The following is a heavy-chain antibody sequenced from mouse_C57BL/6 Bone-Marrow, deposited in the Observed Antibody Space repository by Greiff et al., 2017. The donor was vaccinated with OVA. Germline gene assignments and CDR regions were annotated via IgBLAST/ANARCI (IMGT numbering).Heavy chain of an antibody. J-gene: IGHJ4*01. CDR3: TRDGYYAMDY. Sequence: EVKLVESGEGLVKPGGSLKLSCAASGFTFSSYAMSWVRQTPEKRLEWVAYISSGGDYSYYADTVKGRFTISRDNARNTLYLQMSRLTSEDTAMYYCTRDGYYAMDYWGQGTSVTVSA. CDR2: ISSGGDYS. D-gene: IGHD2-3*01. V-gene: IGHV5-9-1*02. CDR1: GFTFSSYA.